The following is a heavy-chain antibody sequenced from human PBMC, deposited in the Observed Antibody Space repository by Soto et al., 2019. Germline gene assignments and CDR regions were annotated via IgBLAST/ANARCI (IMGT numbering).Heavy chain of an antibody. CDR3: ARHQGRALIAVAGIPPFDY. CDR1: GGSISSYY. D-gene: IGHD6-19*01. Sequence: SETLSLTCTVSGGSISSYYWSWIRQPPGKGLEWIGYIYYSGSTNYNPSLKSRVTISVDTSKNQFSLKLSSVTAADTAVYYCARHQGRALIAVAGIPPFDYWGQGTLVTVSS. CDR2: IYYSGST. V-gene: IGHV4-59*08. J-gene: IGHJ4*02.